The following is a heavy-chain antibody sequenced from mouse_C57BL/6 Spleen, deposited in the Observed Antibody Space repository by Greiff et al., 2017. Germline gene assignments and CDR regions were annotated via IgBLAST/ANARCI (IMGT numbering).Heavy chain of an antibody. CDR2: IWGVGST. Sequence: VKLMESGPGLVAPSQSLSITCTVSGFSLTSYGVDWVRQSPGKGLEWLGVIWGVGSTNYNSALKSRLSISKDNSKSQVFLKMNSLQTDDTAMYYCASSDYYGTMLFAYWGQGTLVTVSA. V-gene: IGHV2-6*01. J-gene: IGHJ3*01. D-gene: IGHD1-1*01. CDR1: GFSLTSYG. CDR3: ASSDYYGTMLFAY.